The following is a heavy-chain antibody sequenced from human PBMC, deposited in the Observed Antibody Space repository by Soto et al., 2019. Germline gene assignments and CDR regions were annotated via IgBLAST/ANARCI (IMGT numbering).Heavy chain of an antibody. CDR2: ITSSSSSI. D-gene: IGHD3-3*02. V-gene: IGHV3-21*06. CDR3: ARDAEPIASFDP. CDR1: GFTFGAYN. Sequence: PGGSLRLSCAASGFTFGAYNMNWVRQPPGKGLEWVSSITSSSSSIYYADSLKGRFTISRDNAKNSLYLQMNSLRAEDTAVYYCARDAEPIASFDPWGQGTLVTASS. J-gene: IGHJ5*02.